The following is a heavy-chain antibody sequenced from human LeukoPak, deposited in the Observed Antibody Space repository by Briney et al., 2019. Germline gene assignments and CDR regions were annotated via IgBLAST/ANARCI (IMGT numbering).Heavy chain of an antibody. V-gene: IGHV3-74*01. Sequence: GGSLRLSCAASGFTFSRYWMHWVRQAPGKGLVWVSRINTDGSSTRYADSVKGRFTISRDNAKNTLYLQMNSLRVEDTAVYYCAKPHCGGDCYPMAGLDYWGQGTLVTVSS. CDR1: GFTFSRYW. CDR3: AKPHCGGDCYPMAGLDY. CDR2: INTDGSST. J-gene: IGHJ4*02. D-gene: IGHD2-21*02.